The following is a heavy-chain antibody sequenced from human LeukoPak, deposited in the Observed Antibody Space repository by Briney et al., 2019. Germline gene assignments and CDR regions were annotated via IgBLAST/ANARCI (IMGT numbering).Heavy chain of an antibody. Sequence: GASVKVSCKASGYTFTSYAMHWVRQAPGQRLEWMGWINAGNGNTKYSQEFQGRVTITRDTSASTAYMELSSLRSEDMAVYYCARGYGGDYYYMDVWGNGTTVTVSS. D-gene: IGHD3-16*01. CDR3: ARGYGGDYYYMDV. J-gene: IGHJ6*03. CDR2: INAGNGNT. CDR1: GYTFTSYA. V-gene: IGHV1-3*03.